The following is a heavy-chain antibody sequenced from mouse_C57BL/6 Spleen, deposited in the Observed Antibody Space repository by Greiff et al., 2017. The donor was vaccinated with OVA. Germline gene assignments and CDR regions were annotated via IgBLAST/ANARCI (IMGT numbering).Heavy chain of an antibody. D-gene: IGHD2-3*01. Sequence: QQSCKASGYTFTSYWMHWVKQRPIQGLEWIGNIDPSDSETHYNQKFKDKATLTVDKSSSTAYMQLSSLTSEDSAVYYCARLDDGYSYAMDYWGQGTSVTVSS. CDR1: GYTFTSYW. CDR3: ARLDDGYSYAMDY. CDR2: IDPSDSET. V-gene: IGHV1-52*01. J-gene: IGHJ4*01.